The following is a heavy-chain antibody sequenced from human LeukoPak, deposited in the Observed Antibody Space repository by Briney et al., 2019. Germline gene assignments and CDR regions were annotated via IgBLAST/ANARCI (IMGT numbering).Heavy chain of an antibody. J-gene: IGHJ4*02. CDR2: IYYSGST. CDR3: ATGPGGPSDY. D-gene: IGHD1-14*01. Sequence: SETLSHTCTVSGGSISSYYWSWIRQPPGKGLEWIGYIYYSGSTNYNPSLKSRVTISVDTSKNQFSLKLSSVTAADTAVYYCATGPGGPSDYWGQGTLVTVSS. V-gene: IGHV4-59*08. CDR1: GGSISSYY.